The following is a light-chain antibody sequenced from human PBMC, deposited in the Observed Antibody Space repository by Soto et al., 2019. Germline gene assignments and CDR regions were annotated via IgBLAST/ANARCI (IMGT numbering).Light chain of an antibody. CDR1: SSDVGGYNY. V-gene: IGLV2-14*01. Sequence: QSALTQPASVSGSPGQSITISCTGTSSDVGGYNYVPWYQQHPGKAPKLMIYDVSNRPSGVSNRFSGSKSGNTASLTISGLQAEDEADYYCSSYTSSNTDVFGTGNKVTVL. J-gene: IGLJ1*01. CDR2: DVS. CDR3: SSYTSSNTDV.